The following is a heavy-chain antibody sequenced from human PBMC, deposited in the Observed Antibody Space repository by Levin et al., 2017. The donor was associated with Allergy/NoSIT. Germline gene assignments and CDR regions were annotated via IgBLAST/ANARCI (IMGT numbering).Heavy chain of an antibody. D-gene: IGHD6-19*01. J-gene: IGHJ4*02. CDR3: ARDRYEEDSSGWYVFHY. V-gene: IGHV3-7*01. CDR2: IKQDGSEK. Sequence: PGGSLRLSCAASGFTFSSYWMSWVRQAPGKGLEWVANIKQDGSEKYYVDSVKGRFTISRDNAKNSLYLQMNSLRAEDTAVYYCARDRYEEDSSGWYVFHYWGQGTLVTVSS. CDR1: GFTFSSYW.